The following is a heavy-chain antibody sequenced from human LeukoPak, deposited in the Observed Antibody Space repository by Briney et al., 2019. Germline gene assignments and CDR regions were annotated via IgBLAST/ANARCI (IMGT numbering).Heavy chain of an antibody. CDR2: ISYDGSNK. CDR3: ARSSRDGYNLINYMDV. D-gene: IGHD5-24*01. Sequence: PGRSLRLSCAASGFTFSSYGMHWVRQAPGKGLEWVAVISYDGSNKYYADSVKGRFTISRDNSKNTLYLQMNSLRAEDTAVYCCARSSRDGYNLINYMDVWGKGTTVTVSS. V-gene: IGHV3-30*03. J-gene: IGHJ6*03. CDR1: GFTFSSYG.